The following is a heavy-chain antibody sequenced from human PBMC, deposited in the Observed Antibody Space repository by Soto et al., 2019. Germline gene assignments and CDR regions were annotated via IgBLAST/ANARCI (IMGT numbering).Heavy chain of an antibody. CDR3: ARFIVGGDYYGMDV. Sequence: SETLSLTCTVSGGSISSYYWSWIRQPPGKGLEWIGYIYYSGSTNYNPSLKSRVTISVDTSKNQFSLKLSSVTAADTAAYYCARFIVGGDYYGMDVWGQGTTVTVSS. J-gene: IGHJ6*02. D-gene: IGHD1-26*01. CDR2: IYYSGST. V-gene: IGHV4-59*01. CDR1: GGSISSYY.